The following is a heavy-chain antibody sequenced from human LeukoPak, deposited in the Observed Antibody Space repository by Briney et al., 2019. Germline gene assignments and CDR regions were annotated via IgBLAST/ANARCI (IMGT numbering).Heavy chain of an antibody. CDR1: GGTFSSYA. CDR2: IIPIFGTA. Sequence: SVKVSCKASGGTFSSYAISWVRQAPGQGLEWMGGIIPIFGTANYAQKFQGRVTITTDESTSTAYMELSSLRSEDTAVYYCATDPGGGAATIVDYWGQGTLVTVSS. CDR3: ATDPGGGAATIVDY. J-gene: IGHJ4*02. V-gene: IGHV1-69*05. D-gene: IGHD5-12*01.